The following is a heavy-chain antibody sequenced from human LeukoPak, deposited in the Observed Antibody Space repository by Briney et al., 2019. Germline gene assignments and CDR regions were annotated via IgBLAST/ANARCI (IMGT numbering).Heavy chain of an antibody. CDR1: GFIFSTYE. V-gene: IGHV3-48*03. D-gene: IGHD3-22*01. CDR3: ARGGPDSSGYYHSISD. CDR2: ISSGGRTI. Sequence: GGSLRLSCAASGFIFSTYEMHWVRQAPGKGLEWVSYISSGGRTIYYADSVKGRFTISRDNAKNSLYLQMNSLRAEDTAVYYCARGGPDSSGYYHSISDWGQGTLVTVSS. J-gene: IGHJ4*02.